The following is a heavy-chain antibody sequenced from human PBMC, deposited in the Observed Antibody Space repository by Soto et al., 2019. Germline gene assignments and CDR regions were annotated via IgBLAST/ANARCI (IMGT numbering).Heavy chain of an antibody. CDR2: IYPGDSDT. CDR1: GYSFSDYW. D-gene: IGHD3-22*01. CDR3: ARQIYDSDTGPNFQYYFDS. Sequence: GESLKISCKASGYSFSDYWSGWVRQMPGRGLEWMGIIYPGDSDTRYSASFQGQVTISADKSISTTFLQWSSLRASDTAMYYCARQIYDSDTGPNFQYYFDSWGQGTPVTVSS. V-gene: IGHV5-51*01. J-gene: IGHJ4*02.